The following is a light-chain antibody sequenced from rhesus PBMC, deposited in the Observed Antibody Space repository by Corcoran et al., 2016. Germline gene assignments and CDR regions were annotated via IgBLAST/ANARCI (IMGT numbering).Light chain of an antibody. CDR3: QQFKNYRALT. CDR2: AAS. CDR1: QGISSY. Sequence: DIQMTQSPSSLSAAVGDTVTITCRASQGISSYLDWFQQKPGKAPKLLIYAASRLESGVPSRFSGSGSGTEFTLTISSLQPEDCATYYCQQFKNYRALTFGGGSKVEIK. J-gene: IGKJ4*01. V-gene: IGKV1-28*02.